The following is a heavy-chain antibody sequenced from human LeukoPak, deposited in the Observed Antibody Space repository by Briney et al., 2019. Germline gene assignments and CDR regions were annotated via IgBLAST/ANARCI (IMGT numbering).Heavy chain of an antibody. J-gene: IGHJ6*02. D-gene: IGHD2-2*01. V-gene: IGHV4-59*08. CDR2: VYYTGST. Sequence: PSETLSLTCTVSGGSISSYYWSWFRQPPGKGLEWIGYVYYTGSTNYNPSLKSRVTISLDTSKSQFSLKLSSVTAADTAVYYCARHLDCTSTSCPYYYYYGMDVWGQGTTVTVSS. CDR3: ARHLDCTSTSCPYYYYYGMDV. CDR1: GGSISSYY.